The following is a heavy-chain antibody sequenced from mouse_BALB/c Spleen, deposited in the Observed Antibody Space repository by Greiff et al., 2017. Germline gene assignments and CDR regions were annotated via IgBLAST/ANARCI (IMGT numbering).Heavy chain of an antibody. D-gene: IGHD4-1*01. Sequence: EVQLQQSGAELVKPGASVKLSCKASGYTFTSYWMHWVKQRPGQGLEWIGRIDPANGNTKYDPKFQGKATITADTSSNTAYLQLSSLTSEDTAVYYCARENWDGAMDYWGQGTSVTVSS. V-gene: IGHV14-3*02. J-gene: IGHJ4*01. CDR1: GYTFTSYW. CDR3: ARENWDGAMDY. CDR2: IDPANGNT.